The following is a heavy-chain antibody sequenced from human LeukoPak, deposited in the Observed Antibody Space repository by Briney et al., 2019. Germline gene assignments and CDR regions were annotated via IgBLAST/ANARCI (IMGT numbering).Heavy chain of an antibody. CDR2: IYYSGNT. J-gene: IGHJ4*02. Sequence: SETLSLTCTVSGDSISSYYWSWIRQPPGKGLEWIGYIYYSGNTNYNPSLQSRVTISVDTSKKEFSLKLSSVTAADTAVYYCTGCGYGRDGNCFRYFVSWGAGTLVTVSS. D-gene: IGHD2-15*01. CDR1: GDSISSYY. V-gene: IGHV4-59*01. CDR3: TGCGYGRDGNCFRYFVS.